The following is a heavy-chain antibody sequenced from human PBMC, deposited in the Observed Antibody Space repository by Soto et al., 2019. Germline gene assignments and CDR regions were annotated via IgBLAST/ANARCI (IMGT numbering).Heavy chain of an antibody. CDR2: IYYSGST. J-gene: IGHJ5*02. V-gene: IGHV4-31*03. D-gene: IGHD2-15*01. CDR1: GGSISSGGYY. CDR3: ARICNGGSCYSAWFDP. Sequence: QVQLQESGPGLVKPSQTLSHTCTVSGGSISSGGYYWSWIRQHPGKGLEWIGYIYYSGSTYYNPSLKSRVTISVDTSKNQFSLKLSSVTAADTAVYYCARICNGGSCYSAWFDPWGQGTLVTVSS.